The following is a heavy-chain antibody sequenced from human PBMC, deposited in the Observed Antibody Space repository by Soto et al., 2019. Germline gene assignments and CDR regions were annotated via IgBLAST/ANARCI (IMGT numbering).Heavy chain of an antibody. Sequence: EVQLVESGEGLVQPGGSLRLSCAASGFTFSIYAMHWVRQAPGKGLKFVSAISSNGGTTYYADSVKGRFTISRDNSKNTLYLQMGSLRTEDMAVYYCARGSQQVVRYGIDVWGQGTTVTVSS. D-gene: IGHD6-13*01. CDR2: ISSNGGTT. CDR1: GFTFSIYA. CDR3: ARGSQQVVRYGIDV. J-gene: IGHJ6*02. V-gene: IGHV3-64*02.